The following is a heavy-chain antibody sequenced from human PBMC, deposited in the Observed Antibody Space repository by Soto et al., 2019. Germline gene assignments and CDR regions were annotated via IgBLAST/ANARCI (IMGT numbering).Heavy chain of an antibody. J-gene: IGHJ5*02. Sequence: GGSLRLSCAASGFTFSDYYMSWIRQAPGKGLEWVSYISSSGSTIYYADSVKGRFTISRDNSKNTLYLQMNSLRAEDTAVYYCAKRRTIYSHNWFDPWGQGTLVTVSS. D-gene: IGHD3-3*01. CDR1: GFTFSDYY. V-gene: IGHV3-11*01. CDR3: AKRRTIYSHNWFDP. CDR2: ISSSGSTI.